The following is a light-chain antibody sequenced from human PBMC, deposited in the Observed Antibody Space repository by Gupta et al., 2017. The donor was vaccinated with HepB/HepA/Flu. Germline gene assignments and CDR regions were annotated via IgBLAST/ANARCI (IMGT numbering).Light chain of an antibody. CDR1: QSVLYSSNNKNY. CDR2: WAS. CDR3: QQYYSTPLT. V-gene: IGKV4-1*01. J-gene: IGKJ4*01. Sequence: DIVMIQSPDSLAVSLAERATINCKSSQSVLYSSNNKNYLAWYQQKPGQPPKLLIYWASTRESGVPDRFSGSGSGTDFTLTISSLQAEDVAVYYCQQYYSTPLTFGGGTKVEIK.